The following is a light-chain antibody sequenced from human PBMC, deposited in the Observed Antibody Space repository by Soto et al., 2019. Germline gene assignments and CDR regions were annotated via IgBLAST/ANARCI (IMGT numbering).Light chain of an antibody. CDR2: GAS. V-gene: IGKV3-20*01. CDR1: QSVSSSY. Sequence: DIVLTQSPCTLSLSPGERATISCRASQSVSSSYLACYQQKPGQAHRLLIYGASSRATGIPDRFSGSGSGTDFTLTISRLEPEAFAVYYCQQYGSSGTFGGGTKVEIK. J-gene: IGKJ4*01. CDR3: QQYGSSGT.